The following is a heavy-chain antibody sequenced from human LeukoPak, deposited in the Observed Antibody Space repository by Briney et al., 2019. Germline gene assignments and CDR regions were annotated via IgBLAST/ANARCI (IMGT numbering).Heavy chain of an antibody. J-gene: IGHJ3*02. Sequence: PGKSLRHSCAASGFTFSGYGMHWVRQAPGKGLEWVAVIWYDASNKYYADSVKGRFTISRDNSKNTLDLQMNSLRAEDTAVYYCARAYSSGSGVETFDIWGQGTMVTVSS. D-gene: IGHD6-19*01. V-gene: IGHV3-33*01. CDR2: IWYDASNK. CDR1: GFTFSGYG. CDR3: ARAYSSGSGVETFDI.